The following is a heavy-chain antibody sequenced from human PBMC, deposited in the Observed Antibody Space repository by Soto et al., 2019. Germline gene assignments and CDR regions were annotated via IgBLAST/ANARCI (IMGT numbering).Heavy chain of an antibody. CDR3: TTETLWFGETPFDY. J-gene: IGHJ4*02. V-gene: IGHV3-15*01. CDR1: GFTFSNAW. D-gene: IGHD3-10*01. CDR2: IKSKTDGGTT. Sequence: EVQLVESGGGLVKPGGSLRLSCAASGFTFSNAWMSWVRQAPGKGLEWVGRIKSKTDGGTTDYAAPVKGRFTISRDDSKNTLYLQMNSLKTEDTAVYYCTTETLWFGETPFDYWGQGTLVTVSS.